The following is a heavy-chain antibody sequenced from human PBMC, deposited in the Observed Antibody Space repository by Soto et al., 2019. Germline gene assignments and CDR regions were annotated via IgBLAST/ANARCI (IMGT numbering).Heavy chain of an antibody. D-gene: IGHD6-13*01. Sequence: PGGSLRLSCAASGFTFSSYAMSWVRQAPGKGLEWVSAISGSGGSTYYADSVKGRFTISRDNSKNTLYLQMNSLRAEDTAVYYCAKSFEYSSSWYGLYYYYGMDVWGQGTTVTVSS. CDR3: AKSFEYSSSWYGLYYYYGMDV. CDR2: ISGSGGST. V-gene: IGHV3-23*01. J-gene: IGHJ6*02. CDR1: GFTFSSYA.